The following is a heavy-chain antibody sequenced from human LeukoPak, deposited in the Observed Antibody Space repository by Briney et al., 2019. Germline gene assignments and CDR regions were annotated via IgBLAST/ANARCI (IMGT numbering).Heavy chain of an antibody. J-gene: IGHJ6*04. D-gene: IGHD3-10*02. CDR1: GFTFSNFA. Sequence: GSLRLSCSASGFTFSNFAMSWVRQAPGKGLEWVSAVSSDGINTYYTDSLKGRFTISRDNSKNTVFLQMNSLRAEDTAVYYCAELGITMIGGVWGKGTTVTISS. V-gene: IGHV3-23*01. CDR3: AELGITMIGGV. CDR2: VSSDGINT.